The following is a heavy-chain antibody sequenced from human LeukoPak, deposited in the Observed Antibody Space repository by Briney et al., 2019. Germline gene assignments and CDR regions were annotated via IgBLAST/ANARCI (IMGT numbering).Heavy chain of an antibody. CDR3: ATRGKLINRPIQLWAY. CDR2: ISSSSSTI. Sequence: GGSLRLSCAASGFTFSSYSMNWVRQAPGKGLEWVSYISSSSSTIYYADSVKGRFTISRDNAKNSLYLQMNSLRAEDTAVYYCATRGKLINRPIQLWAYWGQGTLVTVSS. D-gene: IGHD5-18*01. V-gene: IGHV3-48*04. CDR1: GFTFSSYS. J-gene: IGHJ4*02.